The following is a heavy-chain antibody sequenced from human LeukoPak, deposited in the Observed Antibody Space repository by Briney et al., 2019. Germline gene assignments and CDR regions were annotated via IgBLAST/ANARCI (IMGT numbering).Heavy chain of an antibody. D-gene: IGHD3-16*01. Sequence: PSETLSLTCTVSGGSISSSSYYWSWIRQPPGKGLEWIGYIYYSGSTNYNPSLKSRVTISVDTSKNQFSLKLSSVTAADTAVYYCARSRRGKFDYWGQGTLVTVSS. J-gene: IGHJ4*02. CDR3: ARSRRGKFDY. CDR1: GGSISSSSYY. V-gene: IGHV4-61*05. CDR2: IYYSGST.